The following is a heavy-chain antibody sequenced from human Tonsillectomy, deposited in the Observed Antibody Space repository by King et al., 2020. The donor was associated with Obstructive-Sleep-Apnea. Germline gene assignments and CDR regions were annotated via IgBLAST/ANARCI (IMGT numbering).Heavy chain of an antibody. CDR1: GFTFRSYW. CDR3: ARDTIAAPGDIDY. CDR2: ISSDGDIT. V-gene: IGHV3-74*01. Sequence: VQLVESGGGLVQPGGSLRLSCAASGFTFRSYWMHWVRQGPGKGLVWVSLISSDGDITTYADSVKGRFTISRDNAKNTLYLQMNSLRAEDTAVYYCARDTIAAPGDIDYWGQGILVTVSS. J-gene: IGHJ4*02. D-gene: IGHD6-25*01.